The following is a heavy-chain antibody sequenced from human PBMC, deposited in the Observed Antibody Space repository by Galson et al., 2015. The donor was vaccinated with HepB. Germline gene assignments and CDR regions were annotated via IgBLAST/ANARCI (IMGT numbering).Heavy chain of an antibody. D-gene: IGHD3-3*01. J-gene: IGHJ3*02. CDR3: AHSFPKALPYYDFWSATAQDAFDI. CDR2: IYWNDDK. V-gene: IGHV2-5*01. CDR1: GFSLSTSGVG. Sequence: PALVKPTQTLTLTCTFSGFSLSTSGVGVGWIRQPPGKALEWLALIYWNDDKRYSPSLKSRPTITKDTSKNQVVLTMTNMDPVDTATYYCAHSFPKALPYYDFWSATAQDAFDIWGQGTMVTVSS.